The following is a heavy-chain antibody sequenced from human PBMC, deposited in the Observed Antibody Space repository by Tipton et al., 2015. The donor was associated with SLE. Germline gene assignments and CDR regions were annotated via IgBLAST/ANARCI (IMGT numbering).Heavy chain of an antibody. CDR2: INHSGST. D-gene: IGHD4-23*01. CDR3: TRSVTLRWHLDY. V-gene: IGHV4-34*01. CDR1: GGTFSGYY. J-gene: IGHJ4*02. Sequence: TLSLTCAVYGGTFSGYYWSWIRQPPGKGLEWIGEINHSGSTNYNPSLKSRVTMSVDTSKNQFSLKLSSVTAADTAVYYCTRSVTLRWHLDYWGQGTLVTVSA.